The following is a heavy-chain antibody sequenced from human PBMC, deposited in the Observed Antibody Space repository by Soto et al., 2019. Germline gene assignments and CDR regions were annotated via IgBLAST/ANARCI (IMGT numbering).Heavy chain of an antibody. CDR2: MNPDGSQE. CDR3: ASGGWETPI. D-gene: IGHD1-26*01. J-gene: IGHJ4*02. CDR1: GFAFSTYW. V-gene: IGHV3-7*03. Sequence: EVQLVESGGGLVQPGGSLRLSCAASGFAFSTYWMSWVRQAPGQGLEWVATMNPDGSQEYYVDSVKGRFTVSRDNAKKSLYLQMHSLRDEDTAVYYCASGGWETPIWGQGTPVTASS.